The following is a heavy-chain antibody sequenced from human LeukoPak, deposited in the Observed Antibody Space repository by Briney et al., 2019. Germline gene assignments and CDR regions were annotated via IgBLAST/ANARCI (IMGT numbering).Heavy chain of an antibody. D-gene: IGHD1-26*01. V-gene: IGHV3-23*01. CDR3: AKDEAVGATDY. J-gene: IGHJ4*02. Sequence: GGSLRLSCAASGVTFSSYAMSWVRKPPGKGLEWVSAISGGGGSTYYADSVKGRFTISRDNSKNTLYLQMNSLRAEDPAVYYCAKDEAVGATDYWGQGTLVTVSS. CDR1: GVTFSSYA. CDR2: ISGGGGST.